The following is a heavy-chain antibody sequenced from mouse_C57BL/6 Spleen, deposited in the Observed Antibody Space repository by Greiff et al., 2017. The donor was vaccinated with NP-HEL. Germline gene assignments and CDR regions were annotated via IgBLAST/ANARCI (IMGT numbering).Heavy chain of an antibody. CDR2: IDPSDSYT. D-gene: IGHD2-5*01. CDR1: GYNFTSYW. CDR3: ARYDSNYPYYFDY. Sequence: VQLQQSGAELVMPGASVKLSCKASGYNFTSYWMHWVKQRPGQGLEWIGEIDPSDSYTNYNQKFKGKSTLTVDKSSSTAYMQLSSLTSEDSAVYYCARYDSNYPYYFDYWGQGTTLTVSS. V-gene: IGHV1-69*01. J-gene: IGHJ2*01.